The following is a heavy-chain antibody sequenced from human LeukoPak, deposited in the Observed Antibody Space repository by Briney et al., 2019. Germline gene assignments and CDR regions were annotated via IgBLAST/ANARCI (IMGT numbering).Heavy chain of an antibody. CDR1: GFTFGSYD. Sequence: GGSLRLSCAASGFTFGSYDMNWVRQAPGKGLEWVSFISISGTTIYYADSVKGRFTISRDNAKNSLYLQVNSLRAEDTAVYYCAGAMTRDYGMDVWGQGTTVTVSS. V-gene: IGHV3-48*03. J-gene: IGHJ6*02. CDR3: AGAMTRDYGMDV. CDR2: ISISGTTI. D-gene: IGHD4/OR15-4a*01.